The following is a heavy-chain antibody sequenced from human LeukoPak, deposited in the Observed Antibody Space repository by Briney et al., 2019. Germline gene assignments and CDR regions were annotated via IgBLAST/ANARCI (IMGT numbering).Heavy chain of an antibody. J-gene: IGHJ4*02. V-gene: IGHV1-18*01. CDR1: GYTFTSYG. D-gene: IGHD3-10*01. CDR3: ATHSYYYGSGSYYNLDY. CDR2: ISAYNGNT. Sequence: GASVKVSCKASGYTFTSYGISWVRQAPGQGLEWMGWISAYNGNTNYAQKLQGRVTMTTDTSTSTAYMELSRLRSDDTAVYYCATHSYYYGSGSYYNLDYWGQGTLVTVSS.